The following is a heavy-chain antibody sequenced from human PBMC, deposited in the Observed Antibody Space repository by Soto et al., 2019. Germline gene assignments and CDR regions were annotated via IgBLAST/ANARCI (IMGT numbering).Heavy chain of an antibody. D-gene: IGHD3-22*01. CDR1: GGSISSGGYY. CDR3: ARDSYYYDNAFDY. V-gene: IGHV4-31*03. J-gene: IGHJ4*02. CDR2: IYYSGST. Sequence: TLSLTCTVSGGSISSGGYYWSWIRQHPGKDLEWIGYIYYSGSTYYNPSLKSRVTISVDTSKNQFSLKLSSVTAADTAVYYCARDSYYYDNAFDYWGQGTLVTVSS.